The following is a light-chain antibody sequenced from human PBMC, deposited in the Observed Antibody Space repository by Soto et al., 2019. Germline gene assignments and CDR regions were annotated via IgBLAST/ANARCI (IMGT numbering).Light chain of an antibody. V-gene: IGKV3-20*01. CDR2: GAS. CDR3: QQYGNLPLT. CDR1: QSVTSSY. J-gene: IGKJ4*01. Sequence: EIVLTQSPGTLSLSPGERATLSCRASQSVTSSYLAWYQQKPGQAPRLLIYGASSRATGIPDRFSGSGSGTDFTLTISRLEPEDFAVYYCQQYGNLPLTLGGGTKVEIK.